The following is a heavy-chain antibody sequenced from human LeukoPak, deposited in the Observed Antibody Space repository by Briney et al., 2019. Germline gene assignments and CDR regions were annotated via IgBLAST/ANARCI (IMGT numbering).Heavy chain of an antibody. Sequence: PGGSLRLSCAPSGFPFSNAWIGWVRRAPGKGLEWVGRIKSKTDGGTTDYAAPVKGRFTISRDDSKNTLYLQMNSLKTEDTAVYYCTTQATLVVPPFDYWGQGTLVTVSS. CDR3: TTQATLVVPPFDY. CDR1: GFPFSNAW. V-gene: IGHV3-15*01. D-gene: IGHD2-15*01. CDR2: IKSKTDGGTT. J-gene: IGHJ4*02.